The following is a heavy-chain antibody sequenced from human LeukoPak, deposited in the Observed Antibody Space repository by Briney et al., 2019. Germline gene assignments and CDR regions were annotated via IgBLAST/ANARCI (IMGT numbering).Heavy chain of an antibody. J-gene: IGHJ4*02. CDR2: ISSSSSYI. Sequence: GGSLRLSCAASGFTFSSYDMNWVRQAPGKGLEWVSSISSSSSYIYYADSVKGRFTISRDNAKNSLYLQMNSLRAEDTAVYYCARVGKDYYDSSGYYPIDYWGQGTLVTASS. V-gene: IGHV3-21*01. D-gene: IGHD3-22*01. CDR3: ARVGKDYYDSSGYYPIDY. CDR1: GFTFSSYD.